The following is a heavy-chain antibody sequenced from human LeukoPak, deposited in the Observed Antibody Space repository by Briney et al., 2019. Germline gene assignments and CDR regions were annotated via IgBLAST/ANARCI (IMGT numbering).Heavy chain of an antibody. V-gene: IGHV5-51*01. Sequence: GESLKISCKGSGYRFTSYWIGWVRQMPGKGLEWMGIIYPGESDTRYSPSLQGQVTISADKSISTAYLQWSSLKASDTAMYYCARHVGDSSGYYYPHYYYYMDVWGKGTTVTVSS. CDR1: GYRFTSYW. CDR2: IYPGESDT. J-gene: IGHJ6*03. D-gene: IGHD3-22*01. CDR3: ARHVGDSSGYYYPHYYYYMDV.